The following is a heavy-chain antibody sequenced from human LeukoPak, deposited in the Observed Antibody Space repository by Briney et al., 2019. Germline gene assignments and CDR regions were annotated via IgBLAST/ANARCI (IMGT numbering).Heavy chain of an antibody. D-gene: IGHD6-13*01. CDR3: ARDLRYSSSWGPY. CDR1: GFTFSSYS. J-gene: IGHJ4*02. V-gene: IGHV3-21*01. Sequence: MAGGALRLSCAASGFTFSSYSMNWVRQAPGKGLEWVSSISSSSSYIYYADSEKGRFTISRDNAKNSLYLQMNSLRAEDTAVYYCARDLRYSSSWGPYWGQGTLVTVSS. CDR2: ISSSSSYI.